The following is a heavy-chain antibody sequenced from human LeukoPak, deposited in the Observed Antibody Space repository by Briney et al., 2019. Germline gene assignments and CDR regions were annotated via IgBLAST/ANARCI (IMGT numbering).Heavy chain of an antibody. CDR1: GFTFSNYG. CDR2: IRGSDT. V-gene: IGHV3-23*01. J-gene: IGHJ3*02. CDR3: ARRGGSDGWGAFDI. D-gene: IGHD5-24*01. Sequence: PGGSLRLSCAAYGFTFSNYGMNWVRQAAGKGLEWVAGIRGSDTYYADAVKGRFTISRDTSKNTLYIQMNSLSREDTAVYYCARRGGSDGWGAFDIWGQGTVVTVSS.